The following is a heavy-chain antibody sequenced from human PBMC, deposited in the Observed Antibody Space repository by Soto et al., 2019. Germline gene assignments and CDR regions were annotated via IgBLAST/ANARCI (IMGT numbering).Heavy chain of an antibody. Sequence: SETLSVTCTVAGGSISSSSYYWGWIRXPPGKGLEWIGSIYYSGSTNYNPSLKSRVTIPVDKSKNQFSLKLSSVTAADTAVYYCARVSGSYYYGMDVWGQGITVTVSS. CDR3: ARVSGSYYYGMDV. CDR2: IYYSGST. D-gene: IGHD1-26*01. CDR1: GGSISSSSYY. J-gene: IGHJ6*02. V-gene: IGHV4-39*07.